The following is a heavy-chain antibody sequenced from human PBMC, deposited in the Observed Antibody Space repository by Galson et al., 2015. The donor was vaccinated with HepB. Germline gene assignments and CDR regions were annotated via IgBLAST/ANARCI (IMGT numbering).Heavy chain of an antibody. CDR3: ATGTGPAAVNFNF. J-gene: IGHJ4*02. Sequence: SVKVSCKASADIFRNYSLNWVRQAPGQGLEWMGRSIPLLGISNYAQKLRDRVSITADTSSFTVYLHLSALRPQDTAFYYCATGTGPAAVNFNFWGQGTVVSVCS. D-gene: IGHD1-14*01. V-gene: IGHV1-69*02. CDR1: ADIFRNYS. CDR2: SIPLLGIS.